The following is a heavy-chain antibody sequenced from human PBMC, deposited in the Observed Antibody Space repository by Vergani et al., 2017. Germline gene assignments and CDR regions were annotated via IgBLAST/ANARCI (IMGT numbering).Heavy chain of an antibody. V-gene: IGHV5-10-1*03. D-gene: IGHD3-9*01. CDR2: IDPSDSYT. J-gene: IGHJ2*01. CDR1: GYSFTSYW. Sequence: EVQLVQSGAEVKKPGESLRISCKGSGYSFTSYWISWVRQMPGKGLEWMGRIDPSDSYTNYSPSFQGHVTISADKSISTAYLQWSSLKASDTAMYYCARHGRYFDWHVVWYFDLWGRGTLVTVSS. CDR3: ARHGRYFDWHVVWYFDL.